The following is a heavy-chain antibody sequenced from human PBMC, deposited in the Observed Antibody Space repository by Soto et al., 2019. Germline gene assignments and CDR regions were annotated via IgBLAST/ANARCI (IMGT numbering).Heavy chain of an antibody. Sequence: QVQLQESGPGLVKPSETLSLTCIVSGGSISSYYWSWIRQPPGKGLEWIGYIYQTGTTNYNPSLKSRASISIDTSKRQFSLDLTSVTAADTATYFCARGEGWNDLELHYWGQGTRVTVSS. CDR2: IYQTGTT. CDR3: ARGEGWNDLELHY. J-gene: IGHJ4*02. CDR1: GGSISSYY. V-gene: IGHV4-59*01. D-gene: IGHD1-1*01.